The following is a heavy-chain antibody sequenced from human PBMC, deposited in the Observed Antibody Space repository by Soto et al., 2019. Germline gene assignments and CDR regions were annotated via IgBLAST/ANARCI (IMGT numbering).Heavy chain of an antibody. CDR2: IYHSWST. J-gene: IGHJ5*02. CDR3: ARGLGWFGELSNNWFDP. D-gene: IGHD3-10*01. Sequence: QVQLQESGPGLVKPSGTLSLTCAVSGGSISSSNWWSWVRQPPGKGLEWIGEIYHSWSTNYNPSLKSRVTISVDKSKNQFSLKLSSVTAADTAVYYCARGLGWFGELSNNWFDPWGQGTLVTVSS. CDR1: GGSISSSNW. V-gene: IGHV4-4*02.